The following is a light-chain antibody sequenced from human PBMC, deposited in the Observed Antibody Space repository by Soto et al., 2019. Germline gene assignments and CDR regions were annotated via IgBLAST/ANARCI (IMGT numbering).Light chain of an antibody. Sequence: DIQMTQSPSSLSASVGDRVTITCRASQSIRNYLNWYQQRPGNAPNLLIYAASGLQSGVPSRFTGSGSGTDFTLTISSLQPEDFATYYCQQSYSTPFTFGPGTKVDIK. CDR1: QSIRNY. CDR3: QQSYSTPFT. J-gene: IGKJ3*01. CDR2: AAS. V-gene: IGKV1-39*01.